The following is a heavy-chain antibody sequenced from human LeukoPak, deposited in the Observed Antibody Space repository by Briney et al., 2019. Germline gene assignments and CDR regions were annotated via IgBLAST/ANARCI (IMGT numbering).Heavy chain of an antibody. D-gene: IGHD3-22*01. CDR2: IYSGGST. V-gene: IGHV3-66*01. CDR3: ARTPYYYDSSGYFDY. CDR1: GFTVSSNY. Sequence: GGSLRLSCAASGFTVSSNYVSWVRQAPGKGLEWVSVIYSGGSTYYADSVKGRFTISRDNSKNTLYLQMNSLRAEDTAVYYCARTPYYYDSSGYFDYWGQGTLVTVSS. J-gene: IGHJ4*02.